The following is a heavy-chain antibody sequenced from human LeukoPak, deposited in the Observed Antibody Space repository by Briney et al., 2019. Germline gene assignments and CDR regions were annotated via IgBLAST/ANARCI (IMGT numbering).Heavy chain of an antibody. D-gene: IGHD1-26*01. CDR2: ISYDGSNK. V-gene: IGHV3-30*04. CDR3: ARGAYSGSYSLLDY. J-gene: IGHJ4*02. CDR1: GFTFSSYA. Sequence: GGSLRLSCAASGFTFSSYAMHWVRQAPGKGLEWVAVISYDGSNKYYADSVKGRFTISRDNSKNTLYLQMNSLRAEGTAVYYCARGAYSGSYSLLDYWGQGTLVTVSS.